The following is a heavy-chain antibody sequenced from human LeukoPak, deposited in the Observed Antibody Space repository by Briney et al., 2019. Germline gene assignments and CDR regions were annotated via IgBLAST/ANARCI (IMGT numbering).Heavy chain of an antibody. J-gene: IGHJ4*02. D-gene: IGHD4-17*01. CDR2: IYYSGST. CDR3: ARDTDMALYY. Sequence: SETLSLTCTVSGGSISTYYWSWIRQPPGEGLEWIGYIYYSGSTNYNPSLKSRVTISVDTSKNQFSLKLNSVTAADTAVYYCARDTDMALYYWGQGTLVTVSS. V-gene: IGHV4-59*01. CDR1: GGSISTYY.